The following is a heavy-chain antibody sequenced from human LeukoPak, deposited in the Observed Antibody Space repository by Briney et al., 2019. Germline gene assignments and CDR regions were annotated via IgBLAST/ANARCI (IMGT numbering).Heavy chain of an antibody. J-gene: IGHJ5*02. CDR3: ARATVTRWFDP. CDR2: IWNDGTNK. CDR1: GFAFSSFG. Sequence: GGSLRLSCAASGFAFSSFGMHWVRQAPGKGLDRVAVIWNDGTNKYYADSVKGRFTISRDNSKNTLYLQMNSLRAEDTAVYYCARATVTRWFDPWGQGTLVTVSS. D-gene: IGHD4-17*01. V-gene: IGHV3-33*01.